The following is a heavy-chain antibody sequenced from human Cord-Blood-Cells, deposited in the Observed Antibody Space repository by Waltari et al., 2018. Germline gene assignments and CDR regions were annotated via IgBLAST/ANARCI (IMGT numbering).Heavy chain of an antibody. CDR3: ATVIALLGPRGRDAFDI. Sequence: KPGASVKVSCKVSGYTLTELSMHWVRQAPGKGLEWMGGFDPEDGETIYAQKFQGRVTMTEDTSTDTAYMELSSLRSEDTAVYYCATVIALLGPRGRDAFDIWGQGTMVTVSS. D-gene: IGHD2-21*01. CDR2: FDPEDGET. J-gene: IGHJ3*02. CDR1: GYTLTELS. V-gene: IGHV1-24*01.